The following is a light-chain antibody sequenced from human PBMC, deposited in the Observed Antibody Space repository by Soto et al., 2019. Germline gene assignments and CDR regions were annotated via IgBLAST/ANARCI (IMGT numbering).Light chain of an antibody. CDR3: QQRRNWPPLT. V-gene: IGKV3-11*01. CDR2: DAS. J-gene: IGKJ4*01. CDR1: QSVSFY. Sequence: IVLTQSPATLSLSPGERATLSCRASQSVSFYLAWYQQKPGQAPRLLIYDASNRATGIPARFSGSGSGTDFTLTISSLEPEDFAVYYCQQRRNWPPLTFGGGTKVEIK.